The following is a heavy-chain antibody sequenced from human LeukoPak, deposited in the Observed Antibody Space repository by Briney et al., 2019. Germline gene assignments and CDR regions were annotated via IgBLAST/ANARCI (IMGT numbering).Heavy chain of an antibody. V-gene: IGHV4-39*07. CDR1: GGSISSSSYY. D-gene: IGHD3/OR15-3a*01. Sequence: PSETLSLTCTVSGGSISSSSYYWGWIRQPPGRGLEWIGSIYYSGSTYYNPSLKSRVTISVDTSKNQFSLKLSSVTAADTAVYYCARDGPSNFDYWGQGTLVTVSS. CDR3: ARDGPSNFDY. J-gene: IGHJ4*02. CDR2: IYYSGST.